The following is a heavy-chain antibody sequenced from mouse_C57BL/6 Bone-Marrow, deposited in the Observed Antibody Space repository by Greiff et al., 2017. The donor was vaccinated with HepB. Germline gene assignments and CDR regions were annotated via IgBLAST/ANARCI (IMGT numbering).Heavy chain of an antibody. V-gene: IGHV1-9*01. CDR3: ASSYYYGSYSCYAMDY. Sequence: QVQLQQSGAELMKPGASVKLSCKATGYTFTGYWIEWVKQRPGHGLEWIGVILPGSGSTNYNEKFKGKATFTADTSSNTAYMQLSSLTTEDSAIYYCASSYYYGSYSCYAMDYWGQGTSVTVSS. CDR2: ILPGSGST. D-gene: IGHD2-1*01. CDR1: GYTFTGYW. J-gene: IGHJ4*01.